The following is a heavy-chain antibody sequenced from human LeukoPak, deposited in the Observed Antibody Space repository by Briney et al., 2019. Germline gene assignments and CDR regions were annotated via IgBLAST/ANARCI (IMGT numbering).Heavy chain of an antibody. V-gene: IGHV4-59*01. D-gene: IGHD6-19*01. CDR3: ARGLVDAQWYYYYYMDV. CDR2: IYYSGST. J-gene: IGHJ6*03. Sequence: SETLSLTCTVSGGSISSYYWSWIRQPPGEGLEWIGYIYYSGSTNYNPSLKSRVTISVDTSKNQFSLKLSSVTAADTAVYYCARGLVDAQWYYYYYMDVWGKGTTVTVSS. CDR1: GGSISSYY.